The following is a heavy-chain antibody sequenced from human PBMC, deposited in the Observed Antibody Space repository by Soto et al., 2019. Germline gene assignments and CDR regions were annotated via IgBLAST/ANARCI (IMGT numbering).Heavy chain of an antibody. V-gene: IGHV4-39*01. Sequence: ASETLSLTCTVSGGSISSSSYYWGWIRHPPGKGLEWIGSIYYSGSTYYNPSLKSRVTISVDTSKNQFSLKLSSVTAADTAVYYCARHFGITGTRIDYWGQGTLVTVSS. CDR1: GGSISSSSYY. J-gene: IGHJ4*02. CDR3: ARHFGITGTRIDY. CDR2: IYYSGST. D-gene: IGHD1-20*01.